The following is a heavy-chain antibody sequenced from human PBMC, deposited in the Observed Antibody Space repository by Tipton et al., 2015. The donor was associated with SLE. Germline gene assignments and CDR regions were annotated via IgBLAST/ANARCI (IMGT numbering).Heavy chain of an antibody. CDR1: GVSFKGFS. Sequence: TLSLTCDVYGVSFKGFSWTWIRQPPGKGLEWIGQINAYGSTHYSPSLKSRVTISLDTSKNQFSLNLKSLTAADTAVYFCARGPPDGFHIWSQGTLVTVSS. CDR3: ARGPPDGFHI. CDR2: INAYGST. J-gene: IGHJ3*02. V-gene: IGHV4-34*01.